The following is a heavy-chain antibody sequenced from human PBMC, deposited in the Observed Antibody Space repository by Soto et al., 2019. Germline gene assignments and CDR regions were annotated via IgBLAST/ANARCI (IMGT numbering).Heavy chain of an antibody. D-gene: IGHD3-22*01. CDR1: GYTFTGYY. J-gene: IGHJ4*02. CDR3: ASGPTYYYDSSGYYRGAFYFDY. CDR2: INPNSGGT. V-gene: IGHV1-2*02. Sequence: GASVKVSCKASGYTFTGYYMHWVRQAPGQGLEWMGWINPNSGGTNYAQKFQGRVTMTRDTSISTAYMELSRLRSDDTAVYYCASGPTYYYDSSGYYRGAFYFDYWGQGTLVTVSS.